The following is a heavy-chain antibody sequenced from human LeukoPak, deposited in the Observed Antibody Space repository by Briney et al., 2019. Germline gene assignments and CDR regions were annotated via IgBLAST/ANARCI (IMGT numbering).Heavy chain of an antibody. CDR3: AGDRATSYFDY. Sequence: GTSLRLSCAASGFTFRSHGMHWVRQAPGKGLEWVAFIWYDGSNKYCTDPVKGRFTISRDNSKNTLYLQMNSLRAEDTAVYYCAGDRATSYFDYWGQGALVTISS. D-gene: IGHD1-26*01. CDR2: IWYDGSNK. CDR1: GFTFRSHG. V-gene: IGHV3-33*01. J-gene: IGHJ4*02.